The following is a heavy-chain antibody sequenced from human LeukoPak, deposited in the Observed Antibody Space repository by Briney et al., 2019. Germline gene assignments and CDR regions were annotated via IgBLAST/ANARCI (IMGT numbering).Heavy chain of an antibody. D-gene: IGHD2-2*01. J-gene: IGHJ4*02. CDR3: ARLGGPAAVDY. CDR1: GASIRSYY. V-gene: IGHV4-59*01. CDR2: MYNSGST. Sequence: SETLSLTCTVSGASIRSYYWSWIRQPPGRGLEWIGYMYNSGSTYYNPSLKSRVTISGDTSKNHFSLKLTSVTAADTAVYYCARLGGPAAVDYWGQGTLVTVSS.